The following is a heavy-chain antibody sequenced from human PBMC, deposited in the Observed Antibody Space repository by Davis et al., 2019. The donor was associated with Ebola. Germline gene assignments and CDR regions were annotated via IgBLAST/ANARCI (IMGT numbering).Heavy chain of an antibody. CDR3: ARGWELPRIYFDY. D-gene: IGHD1-26*01. CDR1: AGPFISYA. Sequence: SAKVSCKASAGPFISYAISWVRQAPGQGLEWMGGIIPIFGTANYAQKFQGRVTITEDESTSTAYMELSSLRSEDTAVYYCARGWELPRIYFDYWGQGTLVTVSS. J-gene: IGHJ4*02. V-gene: IGHV1-69*13. CDR2: IIPIFGTA.